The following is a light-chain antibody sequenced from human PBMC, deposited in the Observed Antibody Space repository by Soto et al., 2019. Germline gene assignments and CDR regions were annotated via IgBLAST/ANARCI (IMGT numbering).Light chain of an antibody. CDR2: VAS. V-gene: IGKV3D-20*01. CDR1: QRVSSSY. Sequence: EIVLTQSPATLSLSPGERATLSCGASQRVSSSYLAWYQQKNSMAPRFLIYVASSRAFVFPDSFSGSVSGTAFFLTFSRLEPEDFALYYCQQYGSSLTSGQGTRLEIK. CDR3: QQYGSSLT. J-gene: IGKJ5*01.